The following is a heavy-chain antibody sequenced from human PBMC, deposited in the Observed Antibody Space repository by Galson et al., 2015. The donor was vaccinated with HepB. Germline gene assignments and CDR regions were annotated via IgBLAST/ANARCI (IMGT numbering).Heavy chain of an antibody. CDR3: ARDRCSSITCWTNWFDP. Sequence: CAISGDSVSNNNAAWNWIRQSPSRGLEWLGRTYYRSKWYYDYAVSVKSRITINPDTSKNQFSLQLNSVTPEDTAVYYCARDRCSSITCWTNWFDPRGQGTLVTVSS. D-gene: IGHD2-2*01. CDR1: GDSVSNNNAA. V-gene: IGHV6-1*01. CDR2: TYYRSKWYY. J-gene: IGHJ5*02.